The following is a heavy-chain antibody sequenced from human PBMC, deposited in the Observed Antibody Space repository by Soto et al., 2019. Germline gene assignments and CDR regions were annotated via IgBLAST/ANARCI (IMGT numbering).Heavy chain of an antibody. J-gene: IGHJ6*02. D-gene: IGHD3-16*01. Sequence: VGSLRLSCAASGFTFSNYWMHWVRQAPGKGLVWVSRINTDGTITHYAASVKGRFTISRDNAKNTLYLKMNSLRAEDTAVFYCARGKSPRHGGRMDGWGPGTTVTVYS. CDR3: ARGKSPRHGGRMDG. V-gene: IGHV3-74*01. CDR1: GFTFSNYW. CDR2: INTDGTIT.